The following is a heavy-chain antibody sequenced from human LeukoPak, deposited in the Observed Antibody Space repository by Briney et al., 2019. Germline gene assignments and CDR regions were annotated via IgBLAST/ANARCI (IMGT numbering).Heavy chain of an antibody. CDR2: IRYDGSKK. CDR1: GFTFSSYG. D-gene: IGHD1-26*01. Sequence: GGSLRLRCVASGFTFSSYGMHWVRQAPGKGLEWVAFIRYDGSKKYYADSVKGRYIISRDNAKNSLYLQMNSLRADDTALYHCARVKGDGAHFDYWGQGTLVTVSS. CDR3: ARVKGDGAHFDY. J-gene: IGHJ4*02. V-gene: IGHV3-30*02.